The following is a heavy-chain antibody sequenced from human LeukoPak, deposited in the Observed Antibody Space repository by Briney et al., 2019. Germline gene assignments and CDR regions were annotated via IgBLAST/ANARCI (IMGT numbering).Heavy chain of an antibody. CDR2: ISGDGART. Sequence: GGSLRLSCAASGFTFSSYWMHWVRQAPGKGLEWVSAISGDGARTYYADSVKGRFTISRDNSKNTLDLQMNSLRAEDTAVYYCAKTVVVITFRFDSWGQGSLVTVSS. J-gene: IGHJ4*02. D-gene: IGHD2-21*01. CDR1: GFTFSSYW. V-gene: IGHV3-23*01. CDR3: AKTVVVITFRFDS.